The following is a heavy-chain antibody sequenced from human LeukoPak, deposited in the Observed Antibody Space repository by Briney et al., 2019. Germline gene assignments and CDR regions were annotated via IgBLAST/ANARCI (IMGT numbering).Heavy chain of an antibody. CDR2: IHYSGSS. D-gene: IGHD3-10*01. Sequence: PSVTLSLTCIVSGDSISSYYWNWIRQPPGKGLEWIGHIHYSGSSNYNPSLKSRVTISVDTAKNQFSLKLISVTAADTAVYYCARRVQMSSGSPTSNTWLDPWGQGTLVTVSS. J-gene: IGHJ5*02. CDR3: ARRVQMSSGSPTSNTWLDP. V-gene: IGHV4-59*01. CDR1: GDSISSYY.